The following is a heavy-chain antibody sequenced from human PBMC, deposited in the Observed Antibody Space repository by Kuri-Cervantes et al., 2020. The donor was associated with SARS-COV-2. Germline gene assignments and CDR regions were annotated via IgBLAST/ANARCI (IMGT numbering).Heavy chain of an antibody. CDR3: ARLPSYYYYGMDV. V-gene: IGHV4-39*01. CDR2: IYYSGST. CDR1: GGSISSSSYY. Sequence: GSLRLSCTVSGGSISSSSYYWGWIRQPPGKGLEWIGSIYYSGSTYYNPSLKSRVTISVDTSKNQFSLKPSSVTAADTAVYYCARLPSYYYYGMDVWGQGTTVTVSS. J-gene: IGHJ6*02.